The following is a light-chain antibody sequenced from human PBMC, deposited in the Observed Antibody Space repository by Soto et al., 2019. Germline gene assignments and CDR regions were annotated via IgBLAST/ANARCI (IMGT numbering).Light chain of an antibody. Sequence: DIQMTQSPSSLSASVGDRVTITCRASQSIRSHLNWYQHKPGKGPNLLIYAASNLQNGAPSRFSGSGFGTEFTLTISSLQPEDFATFYCQQSYKTPHTFGGGTKVEIK. J-gene: IGKJ4*01. CDR3: QQSYKTPHT. CDR1: QSIRSH. CDR2: AAS. V-gene: IGKV1-39*01.